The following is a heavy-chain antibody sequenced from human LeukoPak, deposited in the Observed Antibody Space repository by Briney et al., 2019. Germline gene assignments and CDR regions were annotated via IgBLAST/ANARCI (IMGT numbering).Heavy chain of an antibody. CDR1: GYTFTSYG. V-gene: IGHV1-18*01. CDR2: ISAYNGNT. CDR3: ARRYSGSYYLDY. J-gene: IGHJ4*02. D-gene: IGHD1-26*01. Sequence: ASVTVSCTASGYTFTSYGISWERQAPGQGLEWMGWISAYNGNTNYAQKLQGRVTMTTDTSTSTAYMELRSLRSDDTDVYYCARRYSGSYYLDYWGQGTLVTVSS.